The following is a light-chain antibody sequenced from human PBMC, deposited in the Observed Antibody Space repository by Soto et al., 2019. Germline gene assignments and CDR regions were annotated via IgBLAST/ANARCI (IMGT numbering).Light chain of an antibody. Sequence: QSPLTQPASVSGSPGQSITISCTGTSSDVGGYNYVSWYQHHPGKAPKLIIYEVNNRPSGVSNRFSGSKSGNTASLTISGLQAEDEADYYCSSYTTSSTLVFGGGTKLTVL. J-gene: IGLJ3*02. CDR2: EVN. CDR3: SSYTTSSTLV. CDR1: SSDVGGYNY. V-gene: IGLV2-14*01.